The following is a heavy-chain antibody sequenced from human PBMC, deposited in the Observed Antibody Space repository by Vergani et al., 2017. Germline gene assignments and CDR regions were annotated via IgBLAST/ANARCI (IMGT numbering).Heavy chain of an antibody. Sequence: QVQLQESGPGLVKPSETLSLTCTVSGGSISSYYWSRIRQPPGKGLEWIGYIYYSGSTNYNPSLKSRVTISVDTSKNQFSLKLSSVTAADTAVYYCARDSLEGASDYWGQGTLVTVSS. CDR3: ARDSLEGASDY. CDR2: IYYSGST. V-gene: IGHV4-59*01. D-gene: IGHD1-26*01. J-gene: IGHJ4*02. CDR1: GGSISSYY.